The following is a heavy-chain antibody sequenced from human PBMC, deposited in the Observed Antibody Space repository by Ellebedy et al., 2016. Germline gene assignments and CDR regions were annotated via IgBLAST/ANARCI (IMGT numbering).Heavy chain of an antibody. Sequence: SETLSLTCTVSGGSISSYFWSWIRQPPGKGLEWIGYIYYSGDTNYNPSLKGRVTISVDRAKNQFSLKLQSVTAADSAVYYCARRSTITHGMDVWGQGTTVTVS. V-gene: IGHV4-59*01. CDR2: IYYSGDT. CDR1: GGSISSYF. D-gene: IGHD1-1*01. J-gene: IGHJ6*02. CDR3: ARRSTITHGMDV.